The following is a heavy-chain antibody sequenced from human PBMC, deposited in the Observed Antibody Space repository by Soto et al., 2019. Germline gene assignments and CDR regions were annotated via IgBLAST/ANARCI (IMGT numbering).Heavy chain of an antibody. J-gene: IGHJ3*02. CDR2: ISAYNGNT. V-gene: IGHV1-18*01. D-gene: IGHD3-22*01. CDR1: GYTFTSYG. CDR3: AREPYYYDSSGPITDAFDI. Sequence: ASVKVSCKASGYTFTSYGISWVRQAPGQGLEWMGWISAYNGNTNYAQKLQGRVTMTTDTSTSTAYMELRSLRSDDTAVYYCAREPYYYDSSGPITDAFDIWGQGTMVTVSS.